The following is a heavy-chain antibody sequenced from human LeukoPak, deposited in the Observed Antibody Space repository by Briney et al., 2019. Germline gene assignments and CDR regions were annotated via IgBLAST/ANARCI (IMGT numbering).Heavy chain of an antibody. V-gene: IGHV3-33*01. D-gene: IGHD2/OR15-2a*01. J-gene: IGHJ4*02. Sequence: PGRSLRLSCAASGFTFSSYGMHWVRQAPGKGLEGVAVIWYDGSNKYYADSVKGRFTISRDKSKNTLYLQMNSLRAEDTAVYYCAMASYYALDYWGQGTLVTVSS. CDR2: IWYDGSNK. CDR1: GFTFSSYG. CDR3: AMASYYALDY.